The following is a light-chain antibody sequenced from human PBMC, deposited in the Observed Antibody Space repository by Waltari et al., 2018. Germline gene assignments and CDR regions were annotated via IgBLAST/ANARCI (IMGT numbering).Light chain of an antibody. CDR3: QSYDGSLSGWV. CDR1: SSNIGAGYD. V-gene: IGLV1-40*01. Sequence: QSVLTQPPSVSGAPGQRVTISCTGSSSNIGAGYDVHWYQHLPGTAPRLLIYGNNNRPSGVPGLFSGSKSGTSASLAITGLQAEDEVDYYCQSYDGSLSGWVFGGGTKLTVL. CDR2: GNN. J-gene: IGLJ3*02.